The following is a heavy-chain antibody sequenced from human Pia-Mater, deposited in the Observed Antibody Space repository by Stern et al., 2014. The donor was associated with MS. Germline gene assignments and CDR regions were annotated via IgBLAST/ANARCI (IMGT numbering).Heavy chain of an antibody. CDR3: AHSPITGGGLRFDY. V-gene: IGHV2-5*02. J-gene: IGHJ4*02. CDR1: GFSVTSIGVG. Sequence: QVTLKESGPTVVKPTETLTLTCTLSGFSVTSIGVGVGWIRLPPGKALEWLSVIYWDDDKRYRPSLKSRLTITKDTAKNQVVLTMTNMGPGDTGTYFCAHSPITGGGLRFDYWGQGTQVTVSS. D-gene: IGHD1-20*01. CDR2: IYWDDDK.